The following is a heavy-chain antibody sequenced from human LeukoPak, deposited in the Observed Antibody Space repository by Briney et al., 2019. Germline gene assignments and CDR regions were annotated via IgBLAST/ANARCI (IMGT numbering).Heavy chain of an antibody. CDR3: AREGRKSDAFDI. D-gene: IGHD1-14*01. Sequence: ASVKVSCKASGYTFTSYDINWVRQATGQGLEWMGWMNPNSGNTGYAQKFQGRVTITRNTSISTAYMELSSLRSEDTAVYYCAREGRKSDAFDIWGQGTVVTVSS. CDR2: MNPNSGNT. CDR1: GYTFTSYD. J-gene: IGHJ3*02. V-gene: IGHV1-8*03.